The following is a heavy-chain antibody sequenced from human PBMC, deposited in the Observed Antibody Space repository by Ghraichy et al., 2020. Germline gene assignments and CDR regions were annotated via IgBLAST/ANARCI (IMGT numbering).Heavy chain of an antibody. Sequence: GESLNISCAASGFTFSTYAMHWVRQAPGKGLEWVASISYDGNNKYYADSVKGRFTLSREDSKNTLYLQMNSLRAEDTAVFYCARLPITFTGGGGYWGQGTLVTVSS. V-gene: IGHV3-30*04. CDR2: ISYDGNNK. D-gene: IGHD1-1*01. J-gene: IGHJ4*02. CDR1: GFTFSTYA. CDR3: ARLPITFTGGGGY.